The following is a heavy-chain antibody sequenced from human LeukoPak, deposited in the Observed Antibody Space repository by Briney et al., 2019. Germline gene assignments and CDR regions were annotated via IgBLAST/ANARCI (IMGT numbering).Heavy chain of an antibody. J-gene: IGHJ6*03. CDR2: IYYSGST. V-gene: IGHV4-39*01. Sequence: PSETLSLTCTVSGGSISSSSYYWGWIRQPPGKGLEWIGSIYYSGSTYYNPSLKSRVTISVDTSKNQFSLKLSSVTAADTAVYYCASPNSSGWYGDYYYYMDVWGKGTTVTVSS. CDR1: GGSISSSSYY. CDR3: ASPNSSGWYGDYYYYMDV. D-gene: IGHD6-19*01.